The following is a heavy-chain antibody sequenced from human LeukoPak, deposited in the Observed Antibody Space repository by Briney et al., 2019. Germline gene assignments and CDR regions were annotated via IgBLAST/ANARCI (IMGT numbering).Heavy chain of an antibody. J-gene: IGHJ4*02. V-gene: IGHV4-4*07. D-gene: IGHD3-3*01. CDR1: GGSISSYY. CDR3: ARHRNNVWSGYFAY. CDR2: IYTSGST. Sequence: SETLSLTCTVSGGSISSYYWSWIRQPAGKGLEWIGRIYTSGSTNYNPSLKSRVTMSVDTSKNQFSLKLSSVTAADTAVYYCARHRNNVWSGYFAYWGQGTLVTVSS.